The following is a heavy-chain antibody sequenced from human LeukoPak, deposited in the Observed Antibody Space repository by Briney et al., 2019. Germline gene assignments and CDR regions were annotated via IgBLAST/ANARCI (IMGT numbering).Heavy chain of an antibody. CDR3: ATDNDY. V-gene: IGHV3-43*02. Sequence: PGGSLRLSCAVSGFTFDDYAMHWVRQAPGKGLEWVCQISGGGGSTYYADSVKGRLTISRHNSKNSLYLQMNSLRTEDTALYYCATDNDYWGQGTLGTVSS. J-gene: IGHJ4*02. CDR1: GFTFDDYA. CDR2: ISGGGGST.